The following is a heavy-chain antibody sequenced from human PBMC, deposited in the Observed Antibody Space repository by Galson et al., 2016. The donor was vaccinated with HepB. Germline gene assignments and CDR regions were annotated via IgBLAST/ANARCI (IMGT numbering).Heavy chain of an antibody. Sequence: SLRLSCAVSGFTFRNYALSWVRQAPGKGLEWVSSIGGSGGGTYYADSVKGRFTISSDNFRDTLYLHMNSLRAEGTAVYYCAKMPDAVVEPATFDYWGQGTLVTVSS. D-gene: IGHD2-2*01. J-gene: IGHJ4*02. CDR2: IGGSGGGT. CDR1: GFTFRNYA. V-gene: IGHV3-23*01. CDR3: AKMPDAVVEPATFDY.